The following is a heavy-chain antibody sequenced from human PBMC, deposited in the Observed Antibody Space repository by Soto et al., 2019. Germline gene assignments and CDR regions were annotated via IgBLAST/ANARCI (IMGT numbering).Heavy chain of an antibody. J-gene: IGHJ4*02. V-gene: IGHV3-30*18. CDR1: GFTFSSYG. CDR3: AKRTYSSGWPPQVDY. CDR2: ISYDGSNK. D-gene: IGHD6-19*01. Sequence: QSGGSLRPSCAASGFTFSSYGMHWVRQAPGKGLEWVAVISYDGSNKYYADSVKGRFTISRDNSKNTLYLQMNSLRAEDTAVYYCAKRTYSSGWPPQVDYWGQGTLVTVSS.